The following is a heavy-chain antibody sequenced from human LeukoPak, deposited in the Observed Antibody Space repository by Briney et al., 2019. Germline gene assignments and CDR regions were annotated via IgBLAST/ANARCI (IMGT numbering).Heavy chain of an antibody. CDR2: IYYSGGT. J-gene: IGHJ4*02. CDR3: ACYSSPGGWGVFDY. CDR1: GGSIRSYY. D-gene: IGHD2-2*02. V-gene: IGHV4-59*08. Sequence: SETLSLTCTVSGGSIRSYYWSWIRQAPGKGLEWIGYIYYSGGTKFNPSLQSRVSMSLHTSGNQFSLKLTSVTAADPAVYYCACYSSPGGWGVFDYWGQGTLVTVSS.